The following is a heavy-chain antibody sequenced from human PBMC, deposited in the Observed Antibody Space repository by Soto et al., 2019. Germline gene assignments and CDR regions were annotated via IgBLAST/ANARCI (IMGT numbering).Heavy chain of an antibody. CDR3: ASGAVDTTMVGGDY. D-gene: IGHD5-18*01. Sequence: QVQLQESGPGLVKPSQTLSLTCTVSGGSISSGGYYWYWIRQHSGKGLEWIGFTYYSGTTYYNPSLTIGATLSVDPSQNPFSLKLRSLTAADTALYYCASGAVDTTMVGGDYWGQGTLVTVSS. CDR1: GGSISSGGYY. J-gene: IGHJ4*02. CDR2: TYYSGTT. V-gene: IGHV4-31*03.